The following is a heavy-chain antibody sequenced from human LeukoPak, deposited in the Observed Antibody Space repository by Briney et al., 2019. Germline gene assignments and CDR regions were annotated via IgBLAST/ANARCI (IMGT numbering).Heavy chain of an antibody. V-gene: IGHV1-69*02. CDR3: ARANIVVVPAATGAYYYGMDV. CDR1: GGTFSSYT. J-gene: IGHJ6*02. Sequence: ASVKVPCKASGGTFSSYTISWVRQAPGQGLEWMGRIIPILGIANYAQKFQGRVTITADKSTSTAYMELSSLRSEDTAVYYCARANIVVVPAATGAYYYGMDVWGQGTTVTVSS. D-gene: IGHD2-2*01. CDR2: IIPILGIA.